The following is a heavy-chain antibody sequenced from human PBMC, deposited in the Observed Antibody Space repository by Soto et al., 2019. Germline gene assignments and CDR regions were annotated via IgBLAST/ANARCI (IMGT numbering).Heavy chain of an antibody. Sequence: SETLSLTCTVSGGSISSGGYYWSWIRQHPGKGLEWIGYIYYSGSTYYNPSLKSRVTISVDTSKNQFSLKLSSVTAADTAVYYCARSNDFWRITDYRGQGTLVTVSS. CDR2: IYYSGST. CDR3: ARSNDFWRITDY. D-gene: IGHD3-3*01. CDR1: GGSISSGGYY. J-gene: IGHJ4*02. V-gene: IGHV4-31*03.